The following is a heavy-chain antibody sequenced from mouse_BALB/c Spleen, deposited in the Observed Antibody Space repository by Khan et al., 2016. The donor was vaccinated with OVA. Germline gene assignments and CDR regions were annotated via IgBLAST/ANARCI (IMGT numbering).Heavy chain of an antibody. D-gene: IGHD2-14*01. CDR3: ARRTTGYTMDS. CDR2: INPRSGYT. CDR1: GYTFTSNT. Sequence: QVQLQQSGAELARPGASVRMSCKASGYTFTSNTMHWIKQRPGQGLEWIGYINPRSGYTTYNQNFKDKATLTAEKSSSTAYLQLSSLTSEDSAVYYCARRTTGYTMDSWGQGTSVTVSS. V-gene: IGHV1-4*01. J-gene: IGHJ4*01.